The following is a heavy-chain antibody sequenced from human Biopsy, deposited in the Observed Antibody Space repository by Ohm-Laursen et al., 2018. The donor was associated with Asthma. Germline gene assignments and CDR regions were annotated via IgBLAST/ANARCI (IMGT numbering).Heavy chain of an antibody. V-gene: IGHV1-24*01. J-gene: IGHJ4*02. Sequence: ASVKVSCKISGYSLTDLSMHWARQAPGQGLERMGGHDHEEGGTVNARRFQGRVTMTEDTSTDTAYMELSSLSSDDTAVYYCASDFPKDYVRYNFQFWGQGTLVTVSS. CDR3: ASDFPKDYVRYNFQF. D-gene: IGHD4-17*01. CDR1: GYSLTDLS. CDR2: HDHEEGGT.